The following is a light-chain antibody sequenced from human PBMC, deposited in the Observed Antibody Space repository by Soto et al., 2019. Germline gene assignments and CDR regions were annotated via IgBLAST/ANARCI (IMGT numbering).Light chain of an antibody. CDR2: DAA. J-gene: IGKJ5*01. CDR3: QLYDNPSIP. V-gene: IGKV1-33*01. CDR1: QDIINY. Sequence: DIEMTQTTSSLSASLGDRANITCQPSQDIINYLNLYQQKPGKAPKLQIYDAAKLETGVPSRFSGSGSGTDFTFTISSLQPEDIATYYCQLYDNPSIPSGQGTLLE.